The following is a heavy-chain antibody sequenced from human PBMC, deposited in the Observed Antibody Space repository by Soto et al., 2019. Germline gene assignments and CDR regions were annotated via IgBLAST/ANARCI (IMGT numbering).Heavy chain of an antibody. CDR2: IFHTGNT. Sequence: QVQLQESGPGLVKPSGTLSLTCTISGVSISSGKWWSWVRQPPGEGLEWIGEIFHTGNTDYKPCLKSRVSILVDKSKNQFSLNLDSVTAADTAVYYCARNLFDSRGYPPEVWGQGILVTVSS. V-gene: IGHV4-4*02. D-gene: IGHD3-22*01. J-gene: IGHJ4*02. CDR3: ARNLFDSRGYPPEV. CDR1: GVSISSGKW.